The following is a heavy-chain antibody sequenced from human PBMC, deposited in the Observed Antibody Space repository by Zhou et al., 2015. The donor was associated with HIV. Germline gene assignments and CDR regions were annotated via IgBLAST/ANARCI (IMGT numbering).Heavy chain of an antibody. D-gene: IGHD4/OR15-4a*01. Sequence: QLVQSGAEVKRPGSSVKVSCKTSGGTFSGYAISWVRQAPGQGLEWMGSITPMFDMETYAEKFRARLTITVDKSTSAAYMELNRLTSEDAAVYFCARGNMNHDYGLDLWGQGTKVIVS. V-gene: IGHV1-69*09. CDR3: ARGNMNHDYGLDL. CDR1: GGTFSGYA. CDR2: ITPMFDME. J-gene: IGHJ3*01.